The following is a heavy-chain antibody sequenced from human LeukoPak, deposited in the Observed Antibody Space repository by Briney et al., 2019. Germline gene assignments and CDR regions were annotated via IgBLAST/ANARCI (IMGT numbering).Heavy chain of an antibody. J-gene: IGHJ4*02. Sequence: GGSLRLSCAASGLTFSSYAMTWVRQAPGKGLEWVSAISTNGDRTYYADSVKGRFTVSRDNFKNTLYLQMNSLRAEDTALYYCARKLWHRNDCWGQGTLVTVSS. CDR2: ISTNGDRT. D-gene: IGHD3-16*01. V-gene: IGHV3-23*01. CDR3: ARKLWHRNDC. CDR1: GLTFSSYA.